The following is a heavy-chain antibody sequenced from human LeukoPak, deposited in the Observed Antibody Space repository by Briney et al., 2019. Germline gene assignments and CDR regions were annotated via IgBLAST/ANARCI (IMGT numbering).Heavy chain of an antibody. J-gene: IGHJ4*02. CDR3: ARGLHFWSGYSPGDY. CDR1: GYTFTSYG. Sequence: GASVKVSCEASGYTFTSYGISWVRQAPGQGLEWMGWISAYNGNTNYAQRLRGRVTMTTDTSTSTAYMELRSLRSDDTAVYYCARGLHFWSGYSPGDYWGQGTLVTVSS. CDR2: ISAYNGNT. V-gene: IGHV1-18*01. D-gene: IGHD3-3*02.